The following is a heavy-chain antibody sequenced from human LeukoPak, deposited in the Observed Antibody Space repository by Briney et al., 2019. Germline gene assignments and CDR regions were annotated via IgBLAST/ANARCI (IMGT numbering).Heavy chain of an antibody. Sequence: GESLKISCKGSGYSFTSYWIVWVRRMPGKGLEWMGIIYPGDSDTTYSPSFQGQVTISADKSISTAYLQWSSLKASDTAMYYCARRLGQAGTTWHFDYWGQGTLVTVSS. D-gene: IGHD1-1*01. J-gene: IGHJ4*02. CDR2: IYPGDSDT. CDR3: ARRLGQAGTTWHFDY. CDR1: GYSFTSYW. V-gene: IGHV5-51*01.